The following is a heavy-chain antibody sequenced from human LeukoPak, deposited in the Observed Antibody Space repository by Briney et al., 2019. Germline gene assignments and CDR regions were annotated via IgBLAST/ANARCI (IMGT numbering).Heavy chain of an antibody. Sequence: PGGSLRLSCEDSGFTFRSYEMNWVRQAPGKGLEWVSYISSSGSTIYYADSVKGRFISSRDNTKNSLYLQMNSLRAEDTAIYYCARDLRIVSGSYLDYWGQGTLVTVSS. D-gene: IGHD1-26*01. CDR3: ARDLRIVSGSYLDY. V-gene: IGHV3-48*03. J-gene: IGHJ4*02. CDR1: GFTFRSYE. CDR2: ISSSGSTI.